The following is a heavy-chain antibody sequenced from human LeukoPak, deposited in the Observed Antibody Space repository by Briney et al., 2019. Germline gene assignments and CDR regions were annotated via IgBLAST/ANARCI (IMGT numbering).Heavy chain of an antibody. J-gene: IGHJ6*03. CDR2: IYYSGST. CDR3: ARGETPPGSGGPSVTIFGVEDYYYYMDV. Sequence: SETLSLTCTVSGGSISSYYWSWIRQPPGKGLEWIGYIYYSGSTNYNPSLKSRVTISVDTSKNQFSLKLSSVTAADTAVYYCARGETPPGSGGPSVTIFGVEDYYYYMDVWGKGTTVTVSS. D-gene: IGHD3-3*01. V-gene: IGHV4-59*01. CDR1: GGSISSYY.